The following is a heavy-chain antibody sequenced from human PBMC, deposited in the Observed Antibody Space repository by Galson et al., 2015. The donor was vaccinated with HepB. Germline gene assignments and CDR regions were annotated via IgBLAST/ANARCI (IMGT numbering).Heavy chain of an antibody. CDR2: INSKGGST. Sequence: SLRLSCAASGFIFSNHAMYWVRQAPGKGLEYVSAINSKGGSTYEAHSVKGRFTISRDNSKNTLYLQMDSLRTEDTAVYYCARGSGRLDFDNWGQGTLVTVSS. V-gene: IGHV3-64*01. D-gene: IGHD6-19*01. CDR3: ARGSGRLDFDN. CDR1: GFIFSNHA. J-gene: IGHJ4*02.